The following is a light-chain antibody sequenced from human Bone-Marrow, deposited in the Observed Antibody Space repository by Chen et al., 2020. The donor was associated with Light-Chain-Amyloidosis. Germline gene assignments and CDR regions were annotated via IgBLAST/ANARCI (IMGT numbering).Light chain of an antibody. CDR2: EVS. CDR1: HSLVYSDGNTF. Sequence: DVVMTQSPLSLPVTLGQPASISCRSSHSLVYSDGNTFLSWFHQRPGQSPRRLIYEVSKRDYGVPDRFSGSGSGTDFTLKISRVEAEDVGVYYCMQGTHWPWTFGQWTKVEIK. J-gene: IGKJ1*01. V-gene: IGKV2-30*01. CDR3: MQGTHWPWT.